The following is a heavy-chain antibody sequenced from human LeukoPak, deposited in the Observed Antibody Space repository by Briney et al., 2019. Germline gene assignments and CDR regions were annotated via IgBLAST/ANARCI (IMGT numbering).Heavy chain of an antibody. CDR3: ARGGSILRGVRSWFDP. J-gene: IGHJ5*02. Sequence: PVKYLILSWAATGFTFRSFAMNWVRQAPGKGLDSVALISYDGNIEYYADSVKGRFTTSRDNSNNTLFLQMSSLRAEDTAVYYCARGGSILRGVRSWFDPWGQGTLVIVSS. CDR1: GFTFRSFA. D-gene: IGHD3-10*01. CDR2: ISYDGNIE. V-gene: IGHV3-30*04.